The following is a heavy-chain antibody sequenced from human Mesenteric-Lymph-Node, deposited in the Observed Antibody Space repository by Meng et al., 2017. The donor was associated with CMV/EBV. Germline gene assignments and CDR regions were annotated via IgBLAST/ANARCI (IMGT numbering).Heavy chain of an antibody. J-gene: IGHJ4*02. CDR2: IAPSDSYT. D-gene: IGHD2-15*01. V-gene: IGHV5-10-1*01. CDR3: ARLAKGGVVAATPPDF. CDR1: GYGVTAYW. Sequence: SGYGVTAYWNTWVAQMPGKGREWLGRIAPSDSYTNYSPSFQGHVTISADKSISTAYLQWSSLKASDTAIYYCARLAKGGVVAATPPDFWGQGTLVTVSS.